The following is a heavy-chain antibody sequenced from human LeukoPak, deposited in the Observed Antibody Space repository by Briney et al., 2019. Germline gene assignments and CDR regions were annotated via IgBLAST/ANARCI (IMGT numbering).Heavy chain of an antibody. V-gene: IGHV3-7*01. CDR3: ARDKGVDILTGYPDWYFDL. CDR1: GFTFSSYW. J-gene: IGHJ2*01. Sequence: PGGSLRLSCAASGFTFSSYWMHWVRQAPGKGLEWVANIKQDGSEKYYVDSVKGRFTISRDNAKNSLYLQMNSLRAEDTAVYYCARDKGVDILTGYPDWYFDLWGRGTLVTVSS. D-gene: IGHD3-9*01. CDR2: IKQDGSEK.